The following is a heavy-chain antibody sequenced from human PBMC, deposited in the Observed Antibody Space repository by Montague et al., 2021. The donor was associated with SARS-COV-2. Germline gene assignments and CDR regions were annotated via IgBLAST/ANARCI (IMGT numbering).Heavy chain of an antibody. CDR2: IYYSGST. Sequence: SETLSLTCTVSGGSISTYYWSWIRQPPGKGLEWIGYIYYSGSTNYYPSLKSRVTISVDTSKNQFSLKLSSVTAADTAVYYCARADITMVRGVNRLAFDTWGKGTMVTVS. CDR3: ARADITMVRGVNRLAFDT. J-gene: IGHJ3*02. CDR1: GGSISTYY. D-gene: IGHD3-10*01. V-gene: IGHV4-59*01.